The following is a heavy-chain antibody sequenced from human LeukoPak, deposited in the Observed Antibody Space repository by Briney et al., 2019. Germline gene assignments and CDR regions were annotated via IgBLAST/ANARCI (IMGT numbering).Heavy chain of an antibody. Sequence: GGSLRLSCAASGFTFSNPWMSWVRQAPGKGLEWVCRIRSKSDSVKTECAAPVQDRFTQSRDHSKTTIYLQMNSLKTEDSVVYYCTTEATLIWDWGEGSLVTVCS. D-gene: IGHD3-22*01. V-gene: IGHV3-15*01. CDR2: IRSKSDSVKT. J-gene: IGHJ4*02. CDR1: GFTFSNPW. CDR3: TTEATLIWD.